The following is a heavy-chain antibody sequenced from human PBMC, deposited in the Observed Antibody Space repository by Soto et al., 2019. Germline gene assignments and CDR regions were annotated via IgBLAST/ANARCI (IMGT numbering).Heavy chain of an antibody. V-gene: IGHV1-46*01. D-gene: IGHD2-15*01. CDR1: GYTFTTYY. CDR2: MNPSGGST. Sequence: GASVKVSCKASGYTFTTYYMHWVRQAPGQGLEWMGIMNPSGGSTTYAQKFQGRVIMTRDTSTSTVYMELSSLRSEDTAVYYCASALGYCSGGSCYSNYYYGMDVWGQGTTVTVSS. CDR3: ASALGYCSGGSCYSNYYYGMDV. J-gene: IGHJ6*02.